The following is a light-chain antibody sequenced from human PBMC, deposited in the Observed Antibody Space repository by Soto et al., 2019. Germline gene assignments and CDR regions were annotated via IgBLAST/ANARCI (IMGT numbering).Light chain of an antibody. V-gene: IGKV1-12*01. J-gene: IGKJ3*01. CDR1: QGITNW. Sequence: DIQMTQSPSSVSASVGDRVTITCRASQGITNWLAWYQQKPGKAPKLLIYAASSLQSGVPSRFSGSGSGTDFTLTISSLQPEDFVTYYCQQANSFLEGVTFGPGTKVDIK. CDR3: QQANSFLEGVT. CDR2: AAS.